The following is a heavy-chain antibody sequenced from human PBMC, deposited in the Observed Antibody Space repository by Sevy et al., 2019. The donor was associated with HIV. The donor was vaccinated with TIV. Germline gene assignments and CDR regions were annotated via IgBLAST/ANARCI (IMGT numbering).Heavy chain of an antibody. CDR3: ARFEHEAGVVVGAKEFEH. CDR2: IWYDGSNQ. V-gene: IGHV3-33*01. D-gene: IGHD2-15*01. Sequence: GGSLRLSCAASGFTFSSYGMHWVRQAPGKGLEWVAVIWYDGSNQYYADSVKGRFTISRDNSKNTLYLQMNSLRVEDTAVYYCARFEHEAGVVVGAKEFEHWGQGIVVTVSS. J-gene: IGHJ4*02. CDR1: GFTFSSYG.